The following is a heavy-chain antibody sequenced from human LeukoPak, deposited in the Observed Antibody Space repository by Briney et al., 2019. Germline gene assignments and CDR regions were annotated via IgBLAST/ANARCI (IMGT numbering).Heavy chain of an antibody. J-gene: IGHJ5*02. D-gene: IGHD2-2*01. CDR3: ASEGQNQLLLRFDP. CDR2: IKQDGSEK. CDR1: GFIFSTYW. V-gene: IGHV3-7*01. Sequence: PGGSLRLSCVASGFIFSTYWMGWVRQVPGKGLEWVANIKQDGSEKYYVDSVKGRFTISRDNAKNSLYLQMNSLRAEDTAVYYCASEGQNQLLLRFDPWGQGTLVTVSS.